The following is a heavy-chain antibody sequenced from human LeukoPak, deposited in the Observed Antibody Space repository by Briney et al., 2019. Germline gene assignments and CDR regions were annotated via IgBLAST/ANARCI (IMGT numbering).Heavy chain of an antibody. CDR3: ARMPSTEIYYFYYMDV. J-gene: IGHJ6*03. Sequence: GGSLRLSCADSEFTLSSYTMNWVRLAPGKGLEWVSGISSLGVSTYYADSVKGRFTISRDNSKNTVYLQMDSLATEDTATYYCARMPSTEIYYFYYMDVWGKGTTVTVSS. V-gene: IGHV3-23*01. CDR1: EFTLSSYT. D-gene: IGHD2-2*01. CDR2: ISSLGVST.